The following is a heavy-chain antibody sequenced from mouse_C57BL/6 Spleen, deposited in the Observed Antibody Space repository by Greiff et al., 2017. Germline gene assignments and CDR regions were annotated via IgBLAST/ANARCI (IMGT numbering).Heavy chain of an antibody. CDR2: IDPADGDT. Sequence: VQLQQSGAELVMPGASVKLSCTASGFNIKDYYMHWVKQRPEQGLEWIGRIDPADGDTKYAPKFQGKATITADTSSNTAYLQLSSLTSEDAAVYYWASDVTRDWFDYWGQGTTLTVSS. J-gene: IGHJ2*01. CDR1: GFNIKDYY. CDR3: ASDVTRDWFDY. D-gene: IGHD2-13*01. V-gene: IGHV14-2*01.